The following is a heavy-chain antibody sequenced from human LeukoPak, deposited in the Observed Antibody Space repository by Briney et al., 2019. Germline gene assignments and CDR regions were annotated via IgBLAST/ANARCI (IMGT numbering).Heavy chain of an antibody. CDR2: IYYSGST. J-gene: IGHJ4*02. V-gene: IGHV4-39*07. CDR3: ARTYSSSWYVGLVLFDY. D-gene: IGHD6-13*01. CDR1: GGSISSSSYY. Sequence: SETLSLTCTVSGGSISSSSYYWGWIRQPPGKGLEWIGSIYYSGSTYYNPSLKSRVTISVDTSKNQFSLKLSSVTAADTAVYYCARTYSSSWYVGLVLFDYWGQGTLVTVSS.